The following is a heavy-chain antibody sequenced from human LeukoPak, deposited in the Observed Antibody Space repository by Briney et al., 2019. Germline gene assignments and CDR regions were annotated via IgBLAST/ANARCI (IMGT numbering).Heavy chain of an antibody. J-gene: IGHJ6*03. CDR2: IYTSGST. D-gene: IGHD3-10*01. Sequence: SQTLSLTCTVSGGSISSGSYYWSWIRQPAGKGLEWIGRIYTSGSTNYNPSLKSRVTTSVDTSKNQFSLKLSSVTAADTAVYYCARAASYYYGPGSYYKDYYYYYMDVWAKGTTVTVSS. CDR1: GGSISSGSYY. V-gene: IGHV4-61*02. CDR3: ARAASYYYGPGSYYKDYYYYYMDV.